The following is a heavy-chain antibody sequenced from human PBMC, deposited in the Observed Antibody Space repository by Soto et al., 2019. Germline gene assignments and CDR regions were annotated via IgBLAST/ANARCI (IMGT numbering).Heavy chain of an antibody. V-gene: IGHV5-51*01. J-gene: IGHJ3*02. D-gene: IGHD6-6*01. CDR2: IYPGDSDT. Sequence: GESLKISCKGSGYSFTSYWIGWVRQMPGKGLEWMGIIYPGDSDTRYSPSFQGQVTISADKSISTAYLQWSSLKASYTAMYSCASSTIAARDAFDIWGQGTMVTVSS. CDR3: ASSTIAARDAFDI. CDR1: GYSFTSYW.